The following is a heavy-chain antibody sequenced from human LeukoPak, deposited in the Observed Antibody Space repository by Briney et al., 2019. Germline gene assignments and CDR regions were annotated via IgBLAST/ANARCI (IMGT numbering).Heavy chain of an antibody. CDR2: ISYDGGNK. CDR3: AKVVVVAATRGYFDY. J-gene: IGHJ4*02. Sequence: GGSLRLSCAASGFTFSRYWMSWMRQAPGKGLEWVAVISYDGGNKYYADSVKGRFTISRDNSKNTLYLQMNSLRAEDTAVYYCAKVVVVAATRGYFDYWGQGTLVTVSS. D-gene: IGHD2-15*01. CDR1: GFTFSRYW. V-gene: IGHV3-30*18.